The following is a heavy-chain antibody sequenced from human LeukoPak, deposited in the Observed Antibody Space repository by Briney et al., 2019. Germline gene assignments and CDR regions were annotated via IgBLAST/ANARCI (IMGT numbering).Heavy chain of an antibody. D-gene: IGHD3-9*01. CDR3: ARGGEDELRYFDWFIDY. V-gene: IGHV3-21*04. Sequence: GGSLRLSCAASGFTFSSYSMNWVRQAPGKGLEWVSSISSSSSYIYYADSVKGRFTISRDNAKNSLYLQMNSLRAEDTAVYYCARGGEDELRYFDWFIDYWGQGTLVTVSS. CDR2: ISSSSSYI. CDR1: GFTFSSYS. J-gene: IGHJ4*02.